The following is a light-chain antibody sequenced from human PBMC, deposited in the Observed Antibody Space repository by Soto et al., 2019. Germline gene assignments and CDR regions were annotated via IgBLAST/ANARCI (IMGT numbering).Light chain of an antibody. CDR2: GNN. J-gene: IGLJ2*01. Sequence: QSVLTQPPSASGTPGQRVTIFSSGSSSNIGSNTVNWYQQLPGTAPKLLIYGNNQRPSGVPDRFSGSKSGTSASLAISGLQSEDEADYYCAAWDDSLNGPVFGGGTKLTVL. CDR1: SSNIGSNT. V-gene: IGLV1-44*01. CDR3: AAWDDSLNGPV.